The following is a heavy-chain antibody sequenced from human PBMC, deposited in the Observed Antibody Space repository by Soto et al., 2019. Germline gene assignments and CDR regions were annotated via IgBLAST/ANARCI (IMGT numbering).Heavy chain of an antibody. CDR2: IYYSGST. CDR1: GGSISSSSYY. J-gene: IGHJ4*02. Sequence: SETLSLTYTVSGGSISSSSYYWGWIRQPPGKGLEWIGSIYYSGSTYYNPSLKSRVTISVHTSNSQFSLELSSVTAADTAVYYCARGLITGSHYSGGWYYFDSWGQGTQVTSPQ. D-gene: IGHD6-19*01. V-gene: IGHV4-39*07. CDR3: ARGLITGSHYSGGWYYFDS.